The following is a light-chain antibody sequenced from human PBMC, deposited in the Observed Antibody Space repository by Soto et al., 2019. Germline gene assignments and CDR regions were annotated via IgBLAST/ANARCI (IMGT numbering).Light chain of an antibody. Sequence: DIQMTQSPSSLSASVGDRVTITCRASQSISNYLNWYQQKPGKAPKLLMFAASRLQSGVPSRFSGGGSGTDFTLTISSLQPEDFATYYCQQSYSTPQTFGQGTKVDIK. CDR2: AAS. CDR3: QQSYSTPQT. CDR1: QSISNY. J-gene: IGKJ1*01. V-gene: IGKV1-39*01.